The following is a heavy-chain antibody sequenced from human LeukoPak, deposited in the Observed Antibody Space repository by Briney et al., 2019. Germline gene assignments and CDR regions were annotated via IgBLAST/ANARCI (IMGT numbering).Heavy chain of an antibody. Sequence: GGSLRLSCAASGFSVGSKYMNWVRQAPGKGLEWISILYSGSDTYYSDSVRGRFTISRDDSKNTLSLQMNSLRAEDTAVYYCGRVGDHFHWYLDLWGRGTLVSVSS. CDR2: LYSGSDT. CDR3: GRVGDHFHWYLDL. V-gene: IGHV3-53*01. D-gene: IGHD3-3*02. CDR1: GFSVGSKY. J-gene: IGHJ2*01.